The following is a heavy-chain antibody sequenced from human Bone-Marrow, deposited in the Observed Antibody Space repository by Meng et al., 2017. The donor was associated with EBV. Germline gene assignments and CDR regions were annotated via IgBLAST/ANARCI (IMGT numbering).Heavy chain of an antibody. V-gene: IGHV1-69*06. CDR2: IIPIFGTA. CDR1: GGTFSSYA. D-gene: IGHD4-17*01. J-gene: IGHJ4*02. CDR3: ARDTHDYGDLTFFDY. Sequence: VQLVQSGGGVKKPGASVKVSCKASGGTFSSYAISWVRQAPGQGLEWMGGIIPIFGTANYAQKFQGRVTITADKSTSTAYMELSSLRSEDTAVYYCARDTHDYGDLTFFDYWGQGTLVTVSS.